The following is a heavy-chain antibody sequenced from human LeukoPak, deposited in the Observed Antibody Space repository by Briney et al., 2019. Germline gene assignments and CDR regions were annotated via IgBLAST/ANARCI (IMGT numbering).Heavy chain of an antibody. Sequence: ASSVKVSCTASGGTFSSYAISWVRQPPGQGLEWMGGIIPIFGTANYAQKFQGRVTITADKSTSTAYMELSSLRSEDTAVYYCARDRAAVAGTIYYYYMDVWGKGTTVTVSS. V-gene: IGHV1-69*06. CDR2: IIPIFGTA. D-gene: IGHD6-19*01. J-gene: IGHJ6*03. CDR3: ARDRAAVAGTIYYYYMDV. CDR1: GGTFSSYA.